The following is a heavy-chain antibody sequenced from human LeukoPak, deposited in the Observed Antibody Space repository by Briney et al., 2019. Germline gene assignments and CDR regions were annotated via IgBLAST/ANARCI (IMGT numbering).Heavy chain of an antibody. V-gene: IGHV3-30*02. J-gene: IGHJ5*02. CDR3: AKTFERDNWFDP. Sequence: PGGSLRLSCAASGFTFSSYGMHWVRQAPGKGLEWVAFIRYDGSNKYYADSVKGRFTISRDNSKNTLYLQMNSLRAEDTAVYYCAKTFERDNWFDPWGQGTLVTVSS. CDR2: IRYDGSNK. CDR1: GFTFSSYG. D-gene: IGHD1-1*01.